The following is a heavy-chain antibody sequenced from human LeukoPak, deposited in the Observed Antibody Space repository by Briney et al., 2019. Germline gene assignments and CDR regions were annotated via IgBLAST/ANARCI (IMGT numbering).Heavy chain of an antibody. Sequence: PSETLSLTCAVYGGSFNGYYWSWIRQPPGKGLEWIGEINQRRNTNYNPSLKSRVTISIDTSKNQFSLKLSSVTAADTAVYYCARHGWHAWYFDLWGRGTLVTVSS. D-gene: IGHD6-19*01. V-gene: IGHV4-34*01. CDR3: ARHGWHAWYFDL. CDR2: INQRRNT. CDR1: GGSFNGYY. J-gene: IGHJ2*01.